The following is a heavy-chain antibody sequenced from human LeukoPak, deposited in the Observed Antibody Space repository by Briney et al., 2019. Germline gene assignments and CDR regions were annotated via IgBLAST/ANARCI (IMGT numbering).Heavy chain of an antibody. CDR1: SDSISRDGSY. CDR2: IYHSGYT. J-gene: IGHJ6*03. Sequence: SQTLSLTCTVSSDSISRDGSYWSWIRHYPGKGLEWIGYIYHSGYTYSNPSLKSRVTMSVDTFQNQFSLKIISVTAADTAVYFCARAGRGVNWYYYIDVWGTGTTVTVSS. D-gene: IGHD1-1*01. CDR3: ARAGRGVNWYYYIDV. V-gene: IGHV4-31*03.